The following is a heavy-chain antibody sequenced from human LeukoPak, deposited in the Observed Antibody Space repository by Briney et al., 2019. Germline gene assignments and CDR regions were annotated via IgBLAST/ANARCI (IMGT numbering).Heavy chain of an antibody. Sequence: SETLSLTCTVSGGSVSSGSYYWSWIRQPPGKGLEWIGSIYHSGSTYYNPSLKSRVTISVDTSKNQFSLKLSSVTAADTAVYYCARDAASDAFDIWGQGTMVTVSS. CDR3: ARDAASDAFDI. CDR2: IYHSGST. J-gene: IGHJ3*02. CDR1: GGSVSSGSYY. D-gene: IGHD2-15*01. V-gene: IGHV4-39*07.